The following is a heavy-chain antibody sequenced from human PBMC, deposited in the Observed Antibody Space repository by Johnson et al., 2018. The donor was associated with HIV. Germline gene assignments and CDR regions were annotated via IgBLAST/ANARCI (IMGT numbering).Heavy chain of an antibody. V-gene: IGHV3-9*01. CDR3: TTRLNSGTYWGNYDFDV. J-gene: IGHJ3*01. D-gene: IGHD1-26*01. Sequence: VQLVESGGGLVQPGRSLRLSCAASGFIFDDYAMHWVRQAPGKGLEWVSGISWNSGSIGYADSVKGRFTISRDNAKNSLYLQMNNLKAEDTALYYCTTRLNSGTYWGNYDFDVWGQGTMVTVSS. CDR1: GFIFDDYA. CDR2: ISWNSGSI.